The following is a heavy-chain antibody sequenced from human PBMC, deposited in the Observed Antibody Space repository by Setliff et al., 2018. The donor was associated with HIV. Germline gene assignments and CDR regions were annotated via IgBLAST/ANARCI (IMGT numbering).Heavy chain of an antibody. J-gene: IGHJ4*02. CDR3: ASFSRRGDGDY. D-gene: IGHD3-10*01. CDR1: GYTFTSYG. V-gene: IGHV1-69*13. Sequence: VASVKVSCKASGYTFTSYGISWVRQAPGQGLEWMGGIIPIFGTANYAQKFQGRVTITADESTSTAYMELSSLRSEDTAVYYGASFSRRGDGDYWGQGTLVTVSS. CDR2: IIPIFGTA.